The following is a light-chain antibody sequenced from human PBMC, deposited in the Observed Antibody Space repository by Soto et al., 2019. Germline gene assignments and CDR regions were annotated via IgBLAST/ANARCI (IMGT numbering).Light chain of an antibody. J-gene: IGLJ2*01. V-gene: IGLV2-11*01. Sequence: QSVLTQPRSVSGSPGQSVTISCTGTSSDVGYYNYVSWYQQLPGKVPKLMIYDVGKRPSGVPDRFSGSKSGNTASLTISGFQVEEKAINYCCPITASYEVFGGGTKVTVL. CDR1: SSDVGYYNY. CDR2: DVG. CDR3: CPITASYEV.